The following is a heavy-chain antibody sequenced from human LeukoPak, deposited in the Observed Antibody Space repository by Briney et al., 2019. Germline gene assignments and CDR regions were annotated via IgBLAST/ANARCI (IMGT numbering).Heavy chain of an antibody. CDR1: GGSISSYY. Sequence: KTSETLSLTCTVSGGSISSYYWSWIRQPPGKGLEWIGYIYYSGSTNYNPSLKSRVTISVDTSKNQFSLKLSSVTAADTAVYYCAREVVTMVRGADYWGQGTLVTVSS. CDR3: AREVVTMVRGADY. D-gene: IGHD3-10*01. V-gene: IGHV4-59*12. CDR2: IYYSGST. J-gene: IGHJ4*02.